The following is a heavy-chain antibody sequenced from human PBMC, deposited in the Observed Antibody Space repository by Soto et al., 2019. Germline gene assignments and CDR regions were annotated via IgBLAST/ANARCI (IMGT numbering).Heavy chain of an antibody. CDR2: IYYSGSP. D-gene: IGHD3-3*01. CDR3: ARDAGGYYQH. CDR1: RAPITLTY. V-gene: IGHV4-59*01. J-gene: IGHJ1*01. Sequence: SQTLSLTCTVSRAPITLTYWSRIRQAPGKCLEWIGYIYYSGSPTYNPSLKSRVTMSADTCKDQFTLKLISVTAADTAVYDCARDAGGYYQHWGPGILVTVSS.